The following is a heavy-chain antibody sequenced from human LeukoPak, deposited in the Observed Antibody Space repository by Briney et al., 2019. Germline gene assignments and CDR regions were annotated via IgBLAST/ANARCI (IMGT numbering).Heavy chain of an antibody. CDR1: GYTFTNYG. V-gene: IGHV1-18*01. CDR3: ARGPRYGPNDY. D-gene: IGHD4-17*01. Sequence: ASVKVSCKASGYTFTNYGLSWVRQAPGQGLEWMGWISSYNGYTNYPQKLQGRVTMTTDTSTSTAYMELRSLRSEDTAVYYCARGPRYGPNDYWGQGTLVTVSS. CDR2: ISSYNGYT. J-gene: IGHJ4*02.